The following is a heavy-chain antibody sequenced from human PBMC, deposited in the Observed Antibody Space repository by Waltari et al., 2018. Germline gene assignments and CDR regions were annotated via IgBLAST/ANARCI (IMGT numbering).Heavy chain of an antibody. CDR2: IHAGGNT. D-gene: IGHD4-17*01. CDR1: GFAVSSSY. V-gene: IGHV3-53*01. Sequence: EVLLMESGGGLLQRRGSLRLSCAASGFAVSSSYMNWVRQAPGRGLEWVSGIHAGGNTYYADSVQGRFTISRDNSKNTLYLQMNSLRAEDTAVYYAWKDRSYGHSRANWGQGTLVTVSS. J-gene: IGHJ4*02. CDR3: WKDRSYGHSRAN.